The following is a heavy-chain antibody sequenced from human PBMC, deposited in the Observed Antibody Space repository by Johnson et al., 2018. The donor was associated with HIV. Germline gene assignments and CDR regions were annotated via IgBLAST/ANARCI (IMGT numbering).Heavy chain of an antibody. Sequence: VQLVESGGGLVQPGGSLRLSCAASGFTFSSYWMSWVRQAPGKGLEWVANIKQDGSEKYYVDSVKGRFTISRDNAKNSLYLQMNSLRAEDTAVYYCARYSITICGVVISDACDIWGQGTMVTVSS. J-gene: IGHJ3*02. CDR2: IKQDGSEK. V-gene: IGHV3-7*01. CDR3: ARYSITICGVVISDACDI. D-gene: IGHD3-3*01. CDR1: GFTFSSYW.